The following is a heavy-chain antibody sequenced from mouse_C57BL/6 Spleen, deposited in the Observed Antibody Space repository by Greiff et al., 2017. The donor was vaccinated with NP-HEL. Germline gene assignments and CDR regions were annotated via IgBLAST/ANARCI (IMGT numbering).Heavy chain of an antibody. CDR2: IDPETGGT. CDR1: GYTFTDYE. CDR3: TSTGTLAWFAY. D-gene: IGHD4-1*01. V-gene: IGHV1-15*01. Sequence: QVQLKQSGAELVRPGASVTLSCKASGYTFTDYEMHWVKQTPVHGLEWIGAIDPETGGTAYNQKFKGKAILTADKSSSTAYMELRSLTSEDSAVYYCTSTGTLAWFAYWGQGTLVTVSA. J-gene: IGHJ3*01.